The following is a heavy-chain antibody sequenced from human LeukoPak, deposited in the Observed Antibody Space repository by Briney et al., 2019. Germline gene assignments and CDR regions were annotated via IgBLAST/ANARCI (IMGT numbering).Heavy chain of an antibody. Sequence: ASVKVSCKASGGTFISYAISWVRQAPGQGLEWTGWISAYNGNTNYAQKLQGRVTMTTDTSTSTAYMELRRLRSDDTAVYYCARMRPVVVPAATPPGNWFDPWGQGTLVTVSS. CDR2: ISAYNGNT. V-gene: IGHV1-18*01. CDR1: GGTFISYA. D-gene: IGHD2-2*01. J-gene: IGHJ5*02. CDR3: ARMRPVVVPAATPPGNWFDP.